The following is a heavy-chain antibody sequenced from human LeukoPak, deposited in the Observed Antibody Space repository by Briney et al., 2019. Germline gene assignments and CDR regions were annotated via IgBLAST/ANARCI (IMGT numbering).Heavy chain of an antibody. J-gene: IGHJ4*02. Sequence: GGSLRLSCAASGFPFSSYWMTWVRQAPGKGLEWVANIKQDGSEKYYVDSVKGRFTISRENAKNSLFLQMNSLRAEDTAVYYCARERIFSYWGQGTLVTVSS. CDR3: ARERIFSY. CDR1: GFPFSSYW. V-gene: IGHV3-7*01. CDR2: IKQDGSEK. D-gene: IGHD2/OR15-2a*01.